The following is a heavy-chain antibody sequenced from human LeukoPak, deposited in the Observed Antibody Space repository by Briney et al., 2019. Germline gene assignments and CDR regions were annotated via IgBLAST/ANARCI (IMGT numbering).Heavy chain of an antibody. D-gene: IGHD3-10*01. CDR3: ARLVRGVRLLYYYYYMDV. Sequence: SETLSLTCTVSGGSISSYYWSWIRQPPGKGLEWIGYIYYSGSTNYNPSLKSRVTISVDTSKNQFSLKLSSVTAADTAVYYCARLVRGVRLLYYYYYMDVWGKGTTVTISS. J-gene: IGHJ6*03. V-gene: IGHV4-59*01. CDR2: IYYSGST. CDR1: GGSISSYY.